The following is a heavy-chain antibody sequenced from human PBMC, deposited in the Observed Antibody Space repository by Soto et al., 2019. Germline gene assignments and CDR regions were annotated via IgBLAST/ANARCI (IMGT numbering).Heavy chain of an antibody. Sequence: QVQLQESGPGLVKPSQTLSLTCTVSGGSISSGGYYWSWIRQHPGKGLEWIGYIYYSGSTYYNPSLKSRVTISVDTSKNQVALKLSSVTAADTAVYYCARHNYDSSGTAVDVWGQGTTVTVSS. CDR2: IYYSGST. V-gene: IGHV4-31*03. CDR3: ARHNYDSSGTAVDV. CDR1: GGSISSGGYY. J-gene: IGHJ6*02. D-gene: IGHD3-22*01.